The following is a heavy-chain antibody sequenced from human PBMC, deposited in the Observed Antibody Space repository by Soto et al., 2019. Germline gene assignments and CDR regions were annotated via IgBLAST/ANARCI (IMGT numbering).Heavy chain of an antibody. CDR3: ARPKAAAGPFDY. J-gene: IGHJ4*02. D-gene: IGHD6-13*01. Sequence: QVQLVESGGGVVQPGRSLRLSCAASGFTFSSYAMHWVRQAPGKGLEWVAVISYDGSNKYYADSVKGRFTISRDNSKNTLYLQMNSLRAEDAAVYYCARPKAAAGPFDYWGQGNLVTVSS. CDR2: ISYDGSNK. CDR1: GFTFSSYA. V-gene: IGHV3-30-3*01.